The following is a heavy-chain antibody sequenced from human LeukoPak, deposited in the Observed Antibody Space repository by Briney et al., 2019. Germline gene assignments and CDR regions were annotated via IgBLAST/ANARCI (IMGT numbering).Heavy chain of an antibody. J-gene: IGHJ4*02. V-gene: IGHV1-24*01. CDR1: GYTLTELS. CDR2: FDPEDGET. D-gene: IGHD6-13*01. Sequence: ASVKVSCKVPGYTLTELSMHWVRQAPGKGLEWMGGFDPEDGETIYAQKFQGRVTMTEDTSTDTAYMELSSLRSEDTAVYYCANLRQLERLFDYWGQGTLVTVSS. CDR3: ANLRQLERLFDY.